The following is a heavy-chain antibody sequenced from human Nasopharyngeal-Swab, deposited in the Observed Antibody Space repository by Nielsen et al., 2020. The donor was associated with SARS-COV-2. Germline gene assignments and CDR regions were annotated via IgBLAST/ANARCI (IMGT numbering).Heavy chain of an antibody. Sequence: GESLKISCAASGFGVSTDYMSWVRQAPGKGLEWMSVFYPGGSTNYADSVKGRFTISRDYSKNTLYLQMNSLRVEDTAIYYCARGADVYCSGGSCYSEYYYYMDVWGRGTTVTVSS. D-gene: IGHD2-15*01. CDR2: FYPGGST. CDR1: GFGVSTDY. CDR3: ARGADVYCSGGSCYSEYYYYMDV. V-gene: IGHV3-66*01. J-gene: IGHJ6*03.